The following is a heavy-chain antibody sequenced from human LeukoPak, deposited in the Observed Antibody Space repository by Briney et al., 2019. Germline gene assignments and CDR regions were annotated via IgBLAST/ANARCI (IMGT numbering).Heavy chain of an antibody. CDR2: ISWDGGST. J-gene: IGHJ4*02. CDR1: GFTFDDYA. V-gene: IGHV3-43D*03. Sequence: PGGSLRLSCAAYGFTFDDYAMHWVRQAPGKGLEWVSLISWDGGSTYYADSVKGRFTISRDNSKNSLYLQMNSLRAEDTALYYCAKDIATAAAGLMDYWGQGTLVTVSS. D-gene: IGHD6-13*01. CDR3: AKDIATAAAGLMDY.